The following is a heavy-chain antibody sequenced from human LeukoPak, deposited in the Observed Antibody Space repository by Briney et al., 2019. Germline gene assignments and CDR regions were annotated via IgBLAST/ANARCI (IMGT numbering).Heavy chain of an antibody. V-gene: IGHV1-46*01. D-gene: IGHD3-22*01. Sequence: ASVKVSCKASGYTFTSYYMHWVRQAPGQGLEWMGIINPCGGSTSYAQKFQGRVTMTRDTSTSTVYMELSSLRSEDTAVYYCARDLPSQYYYDSSGYYDFGYWGQGTLVTVSS. CDR2: INPCGGST. CDR1: GYTFTSYY. CDR3: ARDLPSQYYYDSSGYYDFGY. J-gene: IGHJ4*02.